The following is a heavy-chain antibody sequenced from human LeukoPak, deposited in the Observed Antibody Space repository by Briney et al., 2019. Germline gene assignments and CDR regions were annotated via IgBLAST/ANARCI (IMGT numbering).Heavy chain of an antibody. J-gene: IGHJ4*02. CDR3: ARGQRRHIDMAPSFDY. CDR2: IGSSDYII. CDR1: GFTFSDYY. V-gene: IGHV3-11*04. D-gene: IGHD5-24*01. Sequence: GGSLRLSCAASGFTFSDYYMTWIRQAPGKGLEWVSYIGSSDYIIYYADSVKGRFTISRDNAKNSLYLQMNSLRGEDTAVYSCARGQRRHIDMAPSFDYWGQGTLVTVSS.